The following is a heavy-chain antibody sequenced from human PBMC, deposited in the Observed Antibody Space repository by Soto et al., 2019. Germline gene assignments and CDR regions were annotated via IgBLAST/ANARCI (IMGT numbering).Heavy chain of an antibody. Sequence: QVQLVQSGAEVKKPGASVKVSCKASGYTFTGYYMHWVRQAPGQGLEWIGWINPNSGGTNYAQKFQGWVTMTRDTSISTAYMELSRLRSDDTAVYYCARERITMGRGVIIRPNDAFDIWGQGTMVTVSS. CDR3: ARERITMGRGVIIRPNDAFDI. J-gene: IGHJ3*02. V-gene: IGHV1-2*04. CDR2: INPNSGGT. CDR1: GYTFTGYY. D-gene: IGHD3-10*01.